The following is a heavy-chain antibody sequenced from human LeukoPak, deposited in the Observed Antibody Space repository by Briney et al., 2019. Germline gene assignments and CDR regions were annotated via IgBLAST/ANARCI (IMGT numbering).Heavy chain of an antibody. CDR3: ARNPKRHRKSGSYSPLSFDY. CDR2: ISYDGSNK. J-gene: IGHJ4*02. V-gene: IGHV3-30*03. Sequence: PGGSLRLSCAASGFTFSSYGMHWVRQAPGKGLEWVAVISYDGSNKYYADSVKGRFTISRDNSKNTLYLQMNSLRAEDTAVYYCARNPKRHRKSGSYSPLSFDYWGQGTLVTVSS. CDR1: GFTFSSYG. D-gene: IGHD1-26*01.